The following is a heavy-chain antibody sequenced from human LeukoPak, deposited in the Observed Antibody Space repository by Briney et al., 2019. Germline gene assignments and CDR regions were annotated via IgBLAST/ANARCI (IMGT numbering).Heavy chain of an antibody. CDR3: ARLMGATGNYYYGMDV. D-gene: IGHD1-26*01. CDR2: IYPGDSDT. V-gene: IGHV5-51*01. J-gene: IGHJ6*02. Sequence: GESLKISCKGSGYSFTSYWIGWVRQMPGKGLEWMGIIYPGDSDTRYSPSFQGQVTISADKSISTAYLQWSSLKASDTAMYYCARLMGATGNYYYGMDVWGQGTTVTVS. CDR1: GYSFTSYW.